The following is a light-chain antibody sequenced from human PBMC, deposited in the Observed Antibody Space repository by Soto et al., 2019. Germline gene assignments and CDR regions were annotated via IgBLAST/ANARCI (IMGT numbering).Light chain of an antibody. CDR1: SSDVGGYNY. Sequence: QSVLTQPRSVSGSPGQSVTISCTGTSSDVGGYNYVSWYQQHPGKAPKLMIYDVSKRPSGVPDRFSGSKSGNTASLTISGRQAEDEADYYCCSYAGSYPSYVFGTGTKLTVL. J-gene: IGLJ1*01. V-gene: IGLV2-11*01. CDR3: CSYAGSYPSYV. CDR2: DVS.